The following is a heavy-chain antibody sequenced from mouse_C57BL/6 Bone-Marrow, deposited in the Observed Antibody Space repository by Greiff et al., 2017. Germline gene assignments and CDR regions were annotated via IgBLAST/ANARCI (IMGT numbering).Heavy chain of an antibody. CDR1: GYTFTSYW. D-gene: IGHD1-1*01. V-gene: IGHV1-61*01. CDR3: ARGLLRLDY. CDR2: IYPSDSET. Sequence: QVQLQQPGAELVRPGSSVKLSCKASGYTFTSYWMDWVKQRPGQGLELIGNIYPSDSETHYNQKFKDKATLTVDKSSSTAYMQLSSLTSEDSAVYYCARGLLRLDYWGQGTTLTVSS. J-gene: IGHJ2*01.